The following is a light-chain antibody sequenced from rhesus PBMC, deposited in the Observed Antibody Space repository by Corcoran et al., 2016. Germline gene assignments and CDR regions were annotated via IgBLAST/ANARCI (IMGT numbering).Light chain of an antibody. V-gene: IGKV2-78*01. J-gene: IGKJ2*01. CDR2: LGS. Sequence: DIVMTQTPLSLPVTPGEPASISCRSSQSPLHSNGYTYLFWYLQKPGQSPQLLVYLGSNRASGVPDRFSGSGSGTCVTLKISRVEAEDVGVYYCLLDIQLPYSFGQGTKVGIK. CDR3: LLDIQLPYS. CDR1: QSPLHSNGYTY.